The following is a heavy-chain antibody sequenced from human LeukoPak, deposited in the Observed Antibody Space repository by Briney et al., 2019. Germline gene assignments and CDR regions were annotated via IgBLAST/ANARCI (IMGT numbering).Heavy chain of an antibody. CDR1: GFTFNIYA. CDR2: ISGSGGST. Sequence: PGGSLRLSCAASGFTFNIYAMSWVRQAPGKGLEWVSGISGSGGSTYYADSVKGRFTISRDNSKNTLYLQMNSLRAEDTAIYYCAKEGDRGTSLNWFDPWGQGTLVTVSS. J-gene: IGHJ5*02. V-gene: IGHV3-23*01. D-gene: IGHD1-1*01. CDR3: AKEGDRGTSLNWFDP.